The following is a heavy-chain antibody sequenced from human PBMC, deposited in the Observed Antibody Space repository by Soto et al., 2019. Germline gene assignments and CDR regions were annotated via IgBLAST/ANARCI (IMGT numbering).Heavy chain of an antibody. V-gene: IGHV3-30*03. Sequence: QVQLVESGGGVVQPGRSLRLSCAASGFTFSSYGMHWVRQAPGKGLEWVAVISYDGSNKYDGDSEKGGFTNSRENSKNTLYLQMNRLRSANTAVYYCAILLSYDFWRPYFDYWGQGTLVTVSS. CDR1: GFTFSSYG. CDR2: ISYDGSNK. D-gene: IGHD3-3*01. J-gene: IGHJ4*02. CDR3: AILLSYDFWRPYFDY.